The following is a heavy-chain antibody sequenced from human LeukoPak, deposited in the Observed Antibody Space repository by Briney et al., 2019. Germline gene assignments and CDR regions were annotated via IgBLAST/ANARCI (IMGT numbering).Heavy chain of an antibody. J-gene: IGHJ5*02. V-gene: IGHV1-18*01. CDR3: ARDPFWSGSSNWFDP. CDR1: GYTFTSYG. CDR2: ISAYNGNT. D-gene: IGHD3-3*01. Sequence: ASVKVSCKASGYTFTSYGISWVRQAPGQGLEWMGWISAYNGNTNYAQKLQGRVTMTTDTSTSTAYMELRSLRSDDTAVYYCARDPFWSGSSNWFDPWGQGTLVTVSS.